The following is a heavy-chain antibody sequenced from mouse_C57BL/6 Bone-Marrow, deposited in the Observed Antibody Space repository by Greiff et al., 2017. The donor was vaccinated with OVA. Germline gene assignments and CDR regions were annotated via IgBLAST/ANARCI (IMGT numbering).Heavy chain of an antibody. CDR1: GYTFTSYW. J-gene: IGHJ3*01. D-gene: IGHD2-4*01. V-gene: IGHV1-55*01. Sequence: QVQLQQPGAELVKPGASVKMSCKASGYTFTSYWITWVKQRPGQGLEWIGDIYPGSGSTNYNEKFKSKATLTVDKSSSTAYMQLSSLTSEDSAVYYCFISDYERAWFAYWGQGTLVTVSA. CDR3: FISDYERAWFAY. CDR2: IYPGSGST.